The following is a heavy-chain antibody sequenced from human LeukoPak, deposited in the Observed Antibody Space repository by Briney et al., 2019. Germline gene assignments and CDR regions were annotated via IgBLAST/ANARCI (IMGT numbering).Heavy chain of an antibody. Sequence: PGRSLRLSCAASGFTFSSYGMHWVRQAPGKGLEWVAVIWYDGSNKYYADSVKGRFTISRDNSKDTLYLQMNSLRAEDTAVYYCARDSPRRGGGLDYWGQGTLVTVSS. CDR3: ARDSPRRGGGLDY. J-gene: IGHJ4*02. CDR2: IWYDGSNK. V-gene: IGHV3-33*01. CDR1: GFTFSSYG.